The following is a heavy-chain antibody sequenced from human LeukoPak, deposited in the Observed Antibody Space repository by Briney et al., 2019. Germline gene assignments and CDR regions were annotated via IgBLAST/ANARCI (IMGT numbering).Heavy chain of an antibody. J-gene: IGHJ3*02. Sequence: GGSLRLSCAASGFTFSDYSMTWIRQAPGKGLEWVSYISSTGARISYAASVKGRFTISRDNAKNSLYLQMNSLRAEDTAVYYCARDPQARAFDIWGPGTMVTVSS. CDR1: GFTFSDYS. CDR3: ARDPQARAFDI. CDR2: ISSTGARI. V-gene: IGHV3-11*04.